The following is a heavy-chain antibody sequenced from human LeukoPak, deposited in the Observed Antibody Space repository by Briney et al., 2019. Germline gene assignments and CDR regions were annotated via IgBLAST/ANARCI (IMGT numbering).Heavy chain of an antibody. V-gene: IGHV3-53*01. CDR1: GMTVLTYY. J-gene: IGHJ5*02. D-gene: IGHD5-18*01. CDR2: LYAGGDT. Sequence: GGSLRLFCGASGMTVLTYYMRWVRHARGEGREWIAVLYAGGDTFYADPVKGRFTISRDTSKNTLYLQMNNLRPEDTAKYFCARDHRYSHSLAWFDPWGQGALVTVSS. CDR3: ARDHRYSHSLAWFDP.